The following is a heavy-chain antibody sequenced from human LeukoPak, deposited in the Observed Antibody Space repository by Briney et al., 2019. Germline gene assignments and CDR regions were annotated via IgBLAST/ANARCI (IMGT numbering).Heavy chain of an antibody. D-gene: IGHD5-24*01. Sequence: PGGSLRLSCAASGLTFSSYSMNWVRQAPGKGLEWVSSISSSSSYTYYADSVKGRFTISRDNAKNSLYLQMNSLRAEDTAVYYCARVVEMATPSYYYYYGMDVWGQGTTVTVSS. CDR3: ARVVEMATPSYYYYYGMDV. CDR1: GLTFSSYS. CDR2: ISSSSSYT. J-gene: IGHJ6*02. V-gene: IGHV3-21*01.